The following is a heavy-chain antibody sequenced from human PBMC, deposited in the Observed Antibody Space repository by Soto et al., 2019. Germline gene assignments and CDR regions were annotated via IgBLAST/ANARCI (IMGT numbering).Heavy chain of an antibody. CDR1: GGTFSSYA. CDR3: ASRRKYYDFWSGPTNGMDV. CDR2: IIPIFGTA. D-gene: IGHD3-3*01. Sequence: QVQLVQSGAEVKKPGSSVKVSCKASGGTFSSYAISWVRQAPGQGLEWMGGIIPIFGTANYAQKFQGRVTITADESTSTAYMELSGLRSEDTAVYYCASRRKYYDFWSGPTNGMDVWGQGTTVTVSS. V-gene: IGHV1-69*01. J-gene: IGHJ6*02.